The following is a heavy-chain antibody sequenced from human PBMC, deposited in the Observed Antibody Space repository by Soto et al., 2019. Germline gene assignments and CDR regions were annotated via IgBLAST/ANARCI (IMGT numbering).Heavy chain of an antibody. CDR1: GFTFSYYA. Sequence: DVQLLESGGDLIQPGGSLRLSCAASGFTFSYYAMNWVRQAPGKGLEWVSGISGSGAVTYYADSVKGRFTVSRDNSKNTLYLQMNRLRVEDTAVYYCAKASLWFGEELTGYWGQGTLVTVP. CDR3: AKASLWFGEELTGY. CDR2: ISGSGAVT. J-gene: IGHJ4*02. D-gene: IGHD3-10*01. V-gene: IGHV3-23*01.